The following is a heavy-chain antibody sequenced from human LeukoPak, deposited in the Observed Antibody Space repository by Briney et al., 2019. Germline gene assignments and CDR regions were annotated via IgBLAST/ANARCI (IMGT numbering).Heavy chain of an antibody. CDR3: ARAKLYCGGDCNGAFDI. V-gene: IGHV4-61*01. Sequence: PSETLSLTCTISGGSISSSSYYWSWIRQPPGKGLEWIGYSNYSGSTNYNPSLKSRVTISVDTSKNQFSLKLSSVTAADTAVYYYARAKLYCGGDCNGAFDIWGQGTMVTVSS. D-gene: IGHD2-21*02. J-gene: IGHJ3*02. CDR2: SNYSGST. CDR1: GGSISSSSYY.